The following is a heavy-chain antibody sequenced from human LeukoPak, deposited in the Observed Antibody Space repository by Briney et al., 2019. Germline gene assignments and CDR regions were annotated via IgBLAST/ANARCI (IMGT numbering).Heavy chain of an antibody. CDR3: ARYFTAVASTVRLDY. CDR1: GFTFSSYW. V-gene: IGHV3-7*03. CDR2: MSPDGTQK. Sequence: GGSLRLSCAASGFTFSSYWLSRVRQAPGKGLEWVATMSPDGTQKYYVDSVEGRFAVSRDNARNSLYLQMNSLRAEDTAVYYCARYFTAVASTVRLDYWGQGTLVTVSS. J-gene: IGHJ4*02. D-gene: IGHD6-19*01.